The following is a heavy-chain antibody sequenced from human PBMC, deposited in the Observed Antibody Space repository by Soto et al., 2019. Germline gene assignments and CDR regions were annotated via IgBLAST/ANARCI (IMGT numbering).Heavy chain of an antibody. J-gene: IGHJ4*02. CDR1: GYTFTSYA. D-gene: IGHD5-12*01. CDR2: INAGNGNT. Sequence: ASVKVSCKASGYTFTSYAMHWVRQAPGQRLEWMGWINAGNGNTKYSQKFQGRVTITRDTSTSTAYMELSRLRSEDTAVYYCDTSGYDYVYYFDSWGQGTLVTVSS. V-gene: IGHV1-3*01. CDR3: DTSGYDYVYYFDS.